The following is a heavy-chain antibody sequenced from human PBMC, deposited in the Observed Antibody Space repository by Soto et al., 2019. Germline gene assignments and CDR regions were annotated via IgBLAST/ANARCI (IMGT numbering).Heavy chain of an antibody. D-gene: IGHD2-15*01. CDR1: GFTFSTYA. CDR2: ISYDGTNK. J-gene: IGHJ3*01. Sequence: ESGGGVVQPGRSLRLSCAASGFTFSTYAMHWVRQTPGKGLEWVALISYDGTNKYYADSVKGRFTISRDNSKNTLYLQMNSLRAGDTAVYHWAGDISSGGSVGAFGVWGQGTMVTVSS. CDR3: AGDISSGGSVGAFGV. V-gene: IGHV3-30-3*01.